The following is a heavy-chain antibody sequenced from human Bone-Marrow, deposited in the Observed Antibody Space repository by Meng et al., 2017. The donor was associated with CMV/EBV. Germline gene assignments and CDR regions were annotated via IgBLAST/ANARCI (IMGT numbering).Heavy chain of an antibody. CDR1: GYTFTTFW. Sequence: GESLKISCKGSGYTFTTFWITWVRQMPGKGLEWMGVIHPGDSDTTYSPTFEGQVTFSADKSISTVYLHWSYLKASDTAMYYCARRGYYYDSSGYVRSYDAFDIWGQGTMVTVSS. V-gene: IGHV5-51*01. D-gene: IGHD3-22*01. J-gene: IGHJ3*02. CDR3: ARRGYYYDSSGYVRSYDAFDI. CDR2: IHPGDSDT.